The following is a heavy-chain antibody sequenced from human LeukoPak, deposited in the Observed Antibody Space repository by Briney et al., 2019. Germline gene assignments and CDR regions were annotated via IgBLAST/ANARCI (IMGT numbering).Heavy chain of an antibody. J-gene: IGHJ6*03. CDR1: GFTFSNYA. D-gene: IGHD6-13*01. V-gene: IGHV3-30*04. CDR3: AREGSRSDYYYMDV. Sequence: GGSLRLSCAASGFTFSNYAMHWVRQAPGKGLEWVAVISYDGSNKYYADSVEGRFTISRDNSKNTLYLQMNSLRIEDTAVYYCAREGSRSDYYYMDVWGKGTTVTVSS. CDR2: ISYDGSNK.